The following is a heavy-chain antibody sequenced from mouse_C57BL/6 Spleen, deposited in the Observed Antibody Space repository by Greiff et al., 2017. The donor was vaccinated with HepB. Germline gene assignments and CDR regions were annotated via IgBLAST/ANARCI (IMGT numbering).Heavy chain of an antibody. Sequence: DVMLVESGGGLVQPGGSLKLSCAASGFTFSDYGMAWVRQAPRKGPEWVAFISNLAYSIYYADTVTGRFTISRENAKNTLYLEMSSLRSEDTAMYYCARGYGNYGYFDVWGTGTTVTVSS. CDR3: ARGYGNYGYFDV. D-gene: IGHD2-10*02. CDR1: GFTFSDYG. V-gene: IGHV5-15*01. CDR2: ISNLAYSI. J-gene: IGHJ1*03.